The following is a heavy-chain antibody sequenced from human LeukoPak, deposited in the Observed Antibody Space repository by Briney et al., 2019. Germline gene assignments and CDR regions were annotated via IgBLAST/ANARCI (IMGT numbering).Heavy chain of an antibody. J-gene: IGHJ4*02. V-gene: IGHV4-59*01. CDR1: GGSISSYY. CDR2: IYYSGST. D-gene: IGHD5-18*01. Sequence: SSETLSLTCTVSGGSISSYYWSWIRQPPGKVLEWIGYIYYSGSTNYNPSLKSRVTISVDTSKNQFSLKLSSVTAADTAVYYCARDRYSYGLDYWGQGTLVTVSS. CDR3: ARDRYSYGLDY.